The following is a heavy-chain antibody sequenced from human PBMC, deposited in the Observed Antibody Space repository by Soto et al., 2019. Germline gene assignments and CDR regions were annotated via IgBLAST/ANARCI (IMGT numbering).Heavy chain of an antibody. V-gene: IGHV1-18*01. CDR1: GYTFTSYG. D-gene: IGHD6-13*01. J-gene: IGHJ6*02. CDR2: ISAYNGNT. Sequence: ASVKVSCKASGYTFTSYGISWVRQAPGQGLEWMGWISAYNGNTNYAQKLQGRVTMTTDTSTSTAYMELRSLRSDDTAVYYCARAGYSSSWYDHYYYYGMDVWGQGTTVTVSS. CDR3: ARAGYSSSWYDHYYYYGMDV.